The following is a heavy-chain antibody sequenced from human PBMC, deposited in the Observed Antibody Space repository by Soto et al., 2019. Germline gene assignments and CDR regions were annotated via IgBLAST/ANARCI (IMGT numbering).Heavy chain of an antibody. D-gene: IGHD6-19*01. CDR3: VREQWLVRGNYYYGLDV. V-gene: IGHV6-1*01. J-gene: IGHJ6*02. Sequence: SQTLSLTCAISGDSVSSNSAAWNWIRQSPSRGLEWLGRTYYRSKWYNDYAVSVKSRIIINPDTSKNQFSLQLNSVTPEDTAVYYCVREQWLVRGNYYYGLDVWGHGTTVTVSS. CDR1: GDSVSSNSAA. CDR2: TYYRSKWYN.